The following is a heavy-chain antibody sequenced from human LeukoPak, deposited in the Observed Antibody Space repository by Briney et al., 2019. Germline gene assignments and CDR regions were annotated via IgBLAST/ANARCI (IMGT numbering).Heavy chain of an antibody. CDR2: IYYSGTT. D-gene: IGHD4/OR15-4a*01. Sequence: PSETLSLTCTVSGGSISTSGYYWGWIRQPPGKGLEWIGTIYYSGTTNYNPSLKSRVTMSLDTSKNQFFLKLSSVTAADTAAYFCSRGGANDLWGQGTLVTVSS. J-gene: IGHJ5*02. CDR3: SRGGANDL. V-gene: IGHV4-39*07. CDR1: GGSISTSGYY.